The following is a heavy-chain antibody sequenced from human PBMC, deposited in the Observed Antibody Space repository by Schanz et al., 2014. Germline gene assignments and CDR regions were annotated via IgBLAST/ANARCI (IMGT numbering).Heavy chain of an antibody. CDR1: GGTFSSST. Sequence: QVQLVQSGGEVMKPGSSVKVSCKASGGTFSSSTLTWVRQAPGQGLEWMGRIIPILDKTNYAQKFQGRVTMTADKSTSTVYMEVSGLRSEDTAVYYCAKVDRTRYYAMDVWGQGTTVTVSS. CDR3: AKVDRTRYYAMDV. J-gene: IGHJ6*02. CDR2: IIPILDKT. D-gene: IGHD3-9*01. V-gene: IGHV1-69*04.